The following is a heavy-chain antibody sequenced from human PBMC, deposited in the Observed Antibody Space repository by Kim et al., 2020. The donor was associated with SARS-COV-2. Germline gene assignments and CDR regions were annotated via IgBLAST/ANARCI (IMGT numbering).Heavy chain of an antibody. Sequence: ASVKVSCKASGYTFTSYPMQWVRQAPGQGLEWMGWINTNTGNPAYAQGFTGRFVFSLDTSVTTAYLQINSLETEDTAVYYCATGDTNSWYYFDYWGQGALVTVSS. J-gene: IGHJ4*02. D-gene: IGHD2-21*01. V-gene: IGHV7-4-1*02. CDR1: GYTFTSYP. CDR3: ATGDTNSWYYFDY. CDR2: INTNTGNP.